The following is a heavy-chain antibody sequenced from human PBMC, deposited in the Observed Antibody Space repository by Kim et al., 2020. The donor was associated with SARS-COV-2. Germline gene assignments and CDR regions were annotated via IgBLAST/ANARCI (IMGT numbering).Heavy chain of an antibody. CDR3: AKVVVMDDYNYYYYYGM. CDR2: ISGGGVNK. Sequence: GGSLRLSCVASGFTFDIYAMSWVRQAPGKGLEWVSVISGGGVNKFYADSVRGRFTISRDNSKNTLFLQMNSLRDEDTALYDCAKVVVMDDYNYYYYYGM. CDR1: GFTFDIYA. D-gene: IGHD3-16*01. V-gene: IGHV3-23*01. J-gene: IGHJ6*01.